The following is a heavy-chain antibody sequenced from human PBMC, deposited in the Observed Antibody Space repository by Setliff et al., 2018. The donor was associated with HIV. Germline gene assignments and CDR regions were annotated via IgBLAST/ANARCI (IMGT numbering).Heavy chain of an antibody. CDR1: GGAFSKCA. CDR2: IIPIVGTA. V-gene: IGHV1-69*13. J-gene: IGHJ6*03. CDR3: ARGGPNLYYFYYMDV. Sequence: ASVKVSCKASGGAFSKCALNWVRQAPGQGLEWMGGIIPIVGTANYAQKFQGRVTITADEFTGMSYMELSSLTSEDAAVYYCARGGPNLYYFYYMDVWGTGTTVTVS.